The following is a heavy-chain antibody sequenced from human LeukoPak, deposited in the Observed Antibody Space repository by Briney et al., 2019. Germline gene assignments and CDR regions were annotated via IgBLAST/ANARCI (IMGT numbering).Heavy chain of an antibody. V-gene: IGHV3-53*01. CDR3: ASGYRYGNY. CDR1: GFTVSSNY. CDR2: IYSGDNT. D-gene: IGHD5-18*01. J-gene: IGHJ4*02. Sequence: GGSLRLSCTASGFTVSSNYMTWVRQAPGEGLEWVSVIYSGDNTYYADSVKGRFTISRDNSKNTLYLQMNSLRAEDTAMYYCASGYRYGNYWGQGTLVTVSS.